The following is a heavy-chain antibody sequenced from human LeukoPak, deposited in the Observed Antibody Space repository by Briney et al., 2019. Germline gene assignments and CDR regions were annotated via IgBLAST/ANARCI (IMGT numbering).Heavy chain of an antibody. CDR2: IYYSGST. Sequence: SETLSLTCTVSGRSMSSYYWSWIRQPPGKGLEWHGYIYYSGSTNYNPSLKSRVTISVNTSKNQFSLKLSSGAAADTAVYYCARAQEEYNWFDPWAQGTLVTVSS. J-gene: IGHJ5*02. V-gene: IGHV4-59*01. CDR3: ARAQEEYNWFDP. CDR1: GRSMSSYY.